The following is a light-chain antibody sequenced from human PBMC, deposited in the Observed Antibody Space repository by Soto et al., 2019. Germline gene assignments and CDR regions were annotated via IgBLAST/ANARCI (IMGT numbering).Light chain of an antibody. CDR2: EVT. V-gene: IGLV2-14*01. CDR3: SSYTNINTKACV. J-gene: IGLJ1*01. CDR1: SGDIGSYNR. Sequence: QSALTQPASGSGSPGQSITISCTGTSGDIGSYNRVSWYQQHPGKAPKLIIYEVTDRPSGVFNRFSGSKSGNTASLTISGLQAEDEAEYYCSSYTNINTKACVFRTETKVTVL.